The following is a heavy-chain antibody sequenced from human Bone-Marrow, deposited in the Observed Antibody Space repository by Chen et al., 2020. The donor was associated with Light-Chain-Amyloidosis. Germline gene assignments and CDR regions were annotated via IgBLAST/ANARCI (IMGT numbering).Heavy chain of an antibody. CDR1: GFTFSSYG. D-gene: IGHD1-26*01. Sequence: VRLVESGGGVVRPGGSLRLSCTVSGFTFSSYGMHWVRQAPGKGLEWVAFIRYDGSNKYYADSVKGRFTISRDNSKNTLYLQMNSLRAEDTAVYYCAKGGSGLVGYWGQGTLVTVSS. V-gene: IGHV3-30*02. CDR3: AKGGSGLVGY. J-gene: IGHJ4*02. CDR2: IRYDGSNK.